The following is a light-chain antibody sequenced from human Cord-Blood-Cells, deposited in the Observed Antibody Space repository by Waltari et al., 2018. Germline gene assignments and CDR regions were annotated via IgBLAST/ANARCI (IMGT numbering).Light chain of an antibody. CDR3: QQANSFPWT. CDR2: AAS. Sequence: TCGASQGSSSWLAWYQQKPGKAPKLLIYAASSVQSGVPSRFSGSGSGTDFPRTISSLQPEDFATYYCQQANSFPWTFGQGTKVEIK. CDR1: QGSSSW. J-gene: IGKJ1*01. V-gene: IGKV1-12*01.